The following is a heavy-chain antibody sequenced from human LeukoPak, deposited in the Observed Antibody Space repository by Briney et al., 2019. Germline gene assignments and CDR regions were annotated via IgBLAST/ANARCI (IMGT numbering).Heavy chain of an antibody. CDR3: TTDLLITMVPDYFDY. V-gene: IGHV3-15*01. CDR2: IKSKTDGGTT. Sequence: GGSLRLSCAASGFTFSNAWMSWVRQAPGKGLEWVGRIKSKTDGGTTDYAAPVKGRFTISRDDSKNTLYLQMNSLKTEDTAMYYCTTDLLITMVPDYFDYWGQGTLVTVSS. J-gene: IGHJ4*02. D-gene: IGHD3-10*01. CDR1: GFTFSNAW.